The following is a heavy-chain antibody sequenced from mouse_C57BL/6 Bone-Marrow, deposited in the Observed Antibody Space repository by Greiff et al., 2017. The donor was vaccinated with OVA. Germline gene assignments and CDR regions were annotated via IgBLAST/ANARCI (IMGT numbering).Heavy chain of an antibody. Sequence: EVQLVESGGGLVQSGRSLRLSCATSGFTFSDFYMEWVRQAPGKGLEWIAASRNKANDYTTAYSASVKGRFIVSRDTSQSILYLQMNALRAEDTAIYYCARDAGLRRFAYWGQGTLVTVSA. CDR2: SRNKANDYTT. D-gene: IGHD2-4*01. CDR1: GFTFSDFY. V-gene: IGHV7-1*01. CDR3: ARDAGLRRFAY. J-gene: IGHJ3*01.